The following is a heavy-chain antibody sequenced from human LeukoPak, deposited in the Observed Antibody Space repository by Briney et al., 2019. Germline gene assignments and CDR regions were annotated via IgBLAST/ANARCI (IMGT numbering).Heavy chain of an antibody. CDR1: GYTFTSYA. V-gene: IGHV1-3*01. J-gene: IGHJ6*04. CDR3: ATSGVAAAGTYYYGMDV. D-gene: IGHD6-13*01. CDR2: INAGNGNT. Sequence: ASVEVSCKASGYTFTSYAMHWVRQAPGQRLEWMGWINAGNGNTKYSQKFQGRVTITRDTSASTAYMELSSLRSEDTAVYYCATSGVAAAGTYYYGMDVWGKGTTVTVSS.